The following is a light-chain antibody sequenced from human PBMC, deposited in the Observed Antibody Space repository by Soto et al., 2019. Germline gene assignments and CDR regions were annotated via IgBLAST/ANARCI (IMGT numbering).Light chain of an antibody. V-gene: IGLV1-47*01. CDR1: SSNIGSNY. CDR3: AAWDDSLSVL. Sequence: QSVLTQPPSASGTPGQRVTISCSGSSSNIGSNYVYWYQQLPGTAPKLLIYRNNRRPSGVPDRFSGSKSGTSASLAISGLRSEDEADYYCAAWDDSLSVLFGGGTKVTVL. CDR2: RNN. J-gene: IGLJ2*01.